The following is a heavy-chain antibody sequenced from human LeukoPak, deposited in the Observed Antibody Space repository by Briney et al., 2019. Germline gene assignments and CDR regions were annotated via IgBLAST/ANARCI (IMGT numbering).Heavy chain of an antibody. J-gene: IGHJ4*02. CDR3: AREIAVAALSD. CDR1: GYTFTSYA. CDR2: INTGNGNT. Sequence: ASVKVSCKASGYTFTSYAMHWVRQAPGQRLECMGWINTGNGNTKYSQKFQGRVTITADESTSTAYMELSSLRSEDTAVYYCAREIAVAALSDWGQGTLVTVSS. V-gene: IGHV1-3*04. D-gene: IGHD6-19*01.